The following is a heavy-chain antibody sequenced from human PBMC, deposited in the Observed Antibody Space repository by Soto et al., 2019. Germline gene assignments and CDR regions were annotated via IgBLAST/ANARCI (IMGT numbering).Heavy chain of an antibody. J-gene: IGHJ4*01. CDR2: LSGSGSGS. V-gene: IGHV3-23*01. CDR1: GFTFSRYA. D-gene: IGHD3-22*01. CDR3: AKAPISLDGSGYYFAPFDY. Sequence: DVQLLESGGALVQLGGSLRLSCAASGFTFSRYAMNWVRQAPGKGLEWVSTLSGSGSGSYYPDSLRGRFTISRDNSKNTLYLQMNNLRAEDTAVYYCAKAPISLDGSGYYFAPFDYWGHGTRVTVSS.